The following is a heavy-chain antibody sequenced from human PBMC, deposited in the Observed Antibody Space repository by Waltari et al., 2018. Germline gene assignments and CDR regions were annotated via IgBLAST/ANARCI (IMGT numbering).Heavy chain of an antibody. J-gene: IGHJ4*02. CDR1: GYSFAKYW. V-gene: IGHV5-51*01. Sequence: EVQLEQSGAEVKKPGESLKISCNGSGYSFAKYWIGWVRQMPGKGLEWMGVIYPGDANTKYGLSFQGKVTISAYTSISTAYLQWSSLKASDTAIYFCARQNIHSYGYGYFDFWGQGTLVTVSS. CDR2: IYPGDANT. D-gene: IGHD5-18*01. CDR3: ARQNIHSYGYGYFDF.